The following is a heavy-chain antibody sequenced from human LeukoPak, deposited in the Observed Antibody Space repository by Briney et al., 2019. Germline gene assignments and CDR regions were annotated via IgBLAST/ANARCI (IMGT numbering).Heavy chain of an antibody. J-gene: IGHJ3*02. CDR3: ATLGTYYYDSSGSPGAFDI. D-gene: IGHD3-22*01. V-gene: IGHV3-30*03. CDR1: GFTFSNYG. CDR2: ISHEGSNN. Sequence: GGSLRLSCAASGFTFSNYGMHWVRETPGKGLEGVVVISHEGSNNNYADSVKGRFTISRDNSKNTLYLQMNRLTPEDTAVYYCATLGTYYYDSSGSPGAFDIWGQGTMVTVSS.